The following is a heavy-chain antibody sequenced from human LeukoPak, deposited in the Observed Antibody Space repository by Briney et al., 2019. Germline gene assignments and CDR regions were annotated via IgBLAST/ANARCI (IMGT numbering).Heavy chain of an antibody. V-gene: IGHV1-2*02. J-gene: IGHJ6*03. CDR3: ARDGAARHYYYYMDV. CDR2: INPNSGGT. D-gene: IGHD6-6*01. Sequence: ASVKVSCKASGYTFTGYYMHWVRQAPGQGLEWMGWINPNSGGTNYAQKFQGRVTMTRDTSISTAYMELSRLRSDDTAVYYCARDGAARHYYYYMDVWGKGTTVTVSS. CDR1: GYTFTGYY.